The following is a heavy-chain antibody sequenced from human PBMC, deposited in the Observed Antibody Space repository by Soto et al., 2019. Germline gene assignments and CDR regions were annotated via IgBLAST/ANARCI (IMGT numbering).Heavy chain of an antibody. CDR3: AILQSSISGSYKAAAFDI. Sequence: ASVEVSCKASGGTFSSYAISWVRQAPGQGLEWMGGIIPIFGTANYAQKFQGRVTITADESTSTAYMELSSLRSEDTAVYYCAILQSSISGSYKAAAFDIWGQGTMVTVSS. CDR1: GGTFSSYA. J-gene: IGHJ3*02. CDR2: IIPIFGTA. V-gene: IGHV1-69*13. D-gene: IGHD1-26*01.